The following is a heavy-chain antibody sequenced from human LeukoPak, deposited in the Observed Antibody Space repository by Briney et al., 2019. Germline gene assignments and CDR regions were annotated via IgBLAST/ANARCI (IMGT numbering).Heavy chain of an antibody. V-gene: IGHV1-69*01. CDR3: ASPRRYAQWELLRTNILYYFDY. D-gene: IGHD1-26*01. Sequence: GSSVKVSCKASGGTFSSYAISWVRQAPGQGLEWMGGIIPIFGTANYAQKFQGRVTITADESTSTAHMELSSLRSEDTAVYYCASPRRYAQWELLRTNILYYFDYWGQGTLVTVSS. J-gene: IGHJ4*02. CDR2: IIPIFGTA. CDR1: GGTFSSYA.